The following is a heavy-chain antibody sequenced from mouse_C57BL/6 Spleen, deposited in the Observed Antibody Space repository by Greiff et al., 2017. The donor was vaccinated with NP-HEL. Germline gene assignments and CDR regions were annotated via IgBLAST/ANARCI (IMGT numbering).Heavy chain of an antibody. J-gene: IGHJ4*01. CDR3: ARRFHYYAMDY. Sequence: VQLQQSGPELVKPGASVKISCKASGYTFTDYYMNWVKQSHGKSLEWIGDINPNNGGTSYNQKFKGKATLTVEKSSSTVYLELSRLTSDDSAVYYCARRFHYYAMDYWGQGTSVTVSS. CDR1: GYTFTDYY. CDR2: INPNNGGT. V-gene: IGHV1-26*01.